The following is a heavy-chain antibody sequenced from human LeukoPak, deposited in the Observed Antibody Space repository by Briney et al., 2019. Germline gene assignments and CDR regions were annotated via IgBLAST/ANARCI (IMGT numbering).Heavy chain of an antibody. Sequence: SETLSLTCAVYTGSFSGYYWTWVRQSPATGLEWIGEINHSGSTNYNPSLKTRVTISVDVSKNQFSLELTSVTAADTAVYYCARGYEWVTRSYSLWGQGTMVTVSS. CDR2: INHSGST. CDR1: TGSFSGYY. V-gene: IGHV4-34*01. J-gene: IGHJ3*01. D-gene: IGHD4-17*01. CDR3: ARGYEWVTRSYSL.